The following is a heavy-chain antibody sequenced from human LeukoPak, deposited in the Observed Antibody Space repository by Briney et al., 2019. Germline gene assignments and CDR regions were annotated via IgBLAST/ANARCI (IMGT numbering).Heavy chain of an antibody. D-gene: IGHD1-1*01. CDR3: ARPTYRSGTGGFDY. V-gene: IGHV4-34*01. CDR2: TNDSGST. CDR1: GGSFSDYN. Sequence: TSETLSLTCAVYGGSFSDYNWSWIRQPPGKGLEWIGETNDSGSTNYNPSLKSRVTMSIDTSKNQFSLKLTSVTAADTAVYYCARPTYRSGTGGFDYWGQGTLVTVSS. J-gene: IGHJ4*02.